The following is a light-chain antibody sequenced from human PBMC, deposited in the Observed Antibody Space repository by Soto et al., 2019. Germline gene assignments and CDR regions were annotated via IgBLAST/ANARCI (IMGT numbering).Light chain of an antibody. CDR2: AAS. CDR3: QQANSSPIT. J-gene: IGKJ5*01. V-gene: IGKV1-12*01. CDR1: QAISKW. Sequence: DIQVTQHPSSLSASVGDRVTITCRASQAISKWLAWYQQKPGKAPTLLIHAASSLQSGVPPRYSSSGYATDSTLTISSLQPEDFATYYYQQANSSPITFGQGTRLEIK.